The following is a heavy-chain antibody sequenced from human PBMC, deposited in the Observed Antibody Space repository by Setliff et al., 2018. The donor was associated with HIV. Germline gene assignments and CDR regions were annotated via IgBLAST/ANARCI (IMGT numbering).Heavy chain of an antibody. CDR3: ARGWSGLRAFDL. J-gene: IGHJ3*01. D-gene: IGHD4-17*01. V-gene: IGHV3-23*01. CDR2: ISGSGGST. CDR1: GLTFSNYA. Sequence: GGSLRLSCAASGLTFSNYAMSWVRQAPGKGLEWVSGISGSGGSTYYADSVKGRFTISRDNSKNTLYLQMNSLRGEDTAVYYCARGWSGLRAFDLWGQGTMVTVSS.